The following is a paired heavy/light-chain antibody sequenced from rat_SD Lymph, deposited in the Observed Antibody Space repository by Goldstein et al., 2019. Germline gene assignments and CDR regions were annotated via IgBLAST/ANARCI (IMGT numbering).Heavy chain of an antibody. D-gene: IGHD1-6*01. CDR2: INTYTGKP. CDR1: GYTFTDYA. V-gene: IGHV9-4*01. J-gene: IGHJ3*01. Sequence: QIQLVQSGPELKKPGESVKISCKASGYTFTDYAMHWVKQAPGKGLKWMGWINTYTGKPTYADDFKGRFVFSLEASASTANLQISNLKNEDTATYFCARSYVYYGLLLRGDWFAYWGQGTLVTVSS. CDR3: ARSYVYYGLLLRGDWFAY.
Light chain of an antibody. V-gene: IGKV12S36*01. J-gene: IGKJ2-3*01. CDR3: QQYYDYPYT. Sequence: DIQMTQSPASLSASLGETVTIECRASEDIYNGLAWYQQKPGKSPQLLIYNANSLHTGVPSRFSGSGSGTQYSLKINSLQSEDVASYFCQQYYDYPYTFGAGTKLELK. CDR2: NAN. CDR1: EDIYNG.